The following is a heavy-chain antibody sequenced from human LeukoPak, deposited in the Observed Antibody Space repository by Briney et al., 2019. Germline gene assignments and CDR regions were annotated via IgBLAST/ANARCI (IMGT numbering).Heavy chain of an antibody. CDR3: ARGPTGSYYDY. J-gene: IGHJ4*02. V-gene: IGHV4-31*03. CDR2: IYYSGST. Sequence: SQTLSLTCTVSDGSISSGGYYWSWIRQHPGKGLEWIGYIYYSGSTYYNPSLKSRVTISVDTSKNQFSLKLSSVTAADTAVYYCARGPTGSYYDYWGQGTLVTVSS. CDR1: DGSISSGGYY. D-gene: IGHD3-10*01.